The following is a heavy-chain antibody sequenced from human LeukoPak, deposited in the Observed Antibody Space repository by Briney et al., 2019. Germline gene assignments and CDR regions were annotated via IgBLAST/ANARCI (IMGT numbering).Heavy chain of an antibody. CDR3: AREVEDSSGFIDY. V-gene: IGHV3-7*01. CDR1: GFTFSSYW. J-gene: IGHJ4*02. Sequence: GGALGLSCAASGFTFSSYWMSWVRQAPGKGLEWVANIKQDGSEKYYVDSVKGRFTISRDNAKNSLYLQMNSLRAEDTAVYSCAREVEDSSGFIDYWGQGTLVTVSS. D-gene: IGHD3-22*01. CDR2: IKQDGSEK.